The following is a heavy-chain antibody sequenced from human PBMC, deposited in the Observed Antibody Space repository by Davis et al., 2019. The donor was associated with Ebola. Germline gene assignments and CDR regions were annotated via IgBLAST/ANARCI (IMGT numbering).Heavy chain of an antibody. CDR1: GFTFSSYA. D-gene: IGHD5-18*01. V-gene: IGHV3-23*01. CDR2: FSGSGGST. Sequence: GESLKISCAASGFTFSSYAMSWVRQAPGKGLEWVPAFSGSGGSTYYADSVKGRFTISRDNSKNTLYLQMNSLRAEDTAVYYCATGRGYSYGYATLYWGQGTLVTVSS. CDR3: ATGRGYSYGYATLY. J-gene: IGHJ4*02.